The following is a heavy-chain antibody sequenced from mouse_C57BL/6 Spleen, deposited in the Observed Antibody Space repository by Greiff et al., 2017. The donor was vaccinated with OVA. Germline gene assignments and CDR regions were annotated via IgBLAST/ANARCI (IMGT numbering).Heavy chain of an antibody. J-gene: IGHJ2*01. CDR1: GFSLTSYG. Sequence: VQLQQSGPGLVQPSQSLSITCTVSGFSLTSYGVHWVRQSPGKGLEWLGVIWRGGSTDYNAAFMSRLSITKDNSKSQVFFKMNSLQADDTAIYYCAKNYPNYGNYVGYFDYWGQGTTLTVSS. V-gene: IGHV2-5*01. D-gene: IGHD2-1*01. CDR2: IWRGGST. CDR3: AKNYPNYGNYVGYFDY.